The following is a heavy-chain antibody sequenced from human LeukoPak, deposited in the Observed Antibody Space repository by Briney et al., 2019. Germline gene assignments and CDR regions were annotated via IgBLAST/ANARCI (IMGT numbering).Heavy chain of an antibody. CDR1: GDSVSSGGYY. V-gene: IGHV4-30-4*01. CDR3: ARGRRSSWYPGSRFDY. Sequence: SQTLSLTCTVSGDSVSSGGYYWSWIRQPPGKGLEWIGYIYYGGSTHYNPSLKSRATTSVDTSKNQFSLKLSSVTAADTAVYYCARGRRSSWYPGSRFDYWGQGTLVTVSS. D-gene: IGHD6-13*01. CDR2: IYYGGST. J-gene: IGHJ4*02.